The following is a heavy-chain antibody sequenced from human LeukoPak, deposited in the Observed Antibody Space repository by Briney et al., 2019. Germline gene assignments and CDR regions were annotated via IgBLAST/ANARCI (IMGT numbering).Heavy chain of an antibody. CDR2: ILYSGGT. CDR3: ARAGGASAYYFYYMDV. D-gene: IGHD6-25*01. V-gene: IGHV4-39*07. J-gene: IGHJ6*03. CDR1: GDSITTTTYY. Sequence: SETLSLTCAVSGDSITTTTYYWSWIRQAPGKGLEWLGGILYSGGTYSNPSLKSRVTLSVDTARSQFSLKLSSVTAADTAVYFCARAGGASAYYFYYMDVWGKGTTVTVSS.